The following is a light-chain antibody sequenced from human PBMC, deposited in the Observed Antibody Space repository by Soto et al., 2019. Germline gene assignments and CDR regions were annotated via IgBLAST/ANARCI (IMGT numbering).Light chain of an antibody. J-gene: IGKJ1*01. V-gene: IGKV1-5*03. Sequence: DIQMTQSPSTLSASVGDRVTITCRASQSISSWLAWYQQKPGKAPKLLIYKASSLESGVPSRVSGSGSGTEFTLTISSLQPDDFATYYCQQYNSYSTFGPATFGQGTKVDIK. CDR1: QSISSW. CDR3: QQYNSYSTFGPAT. CDR2: KAS.